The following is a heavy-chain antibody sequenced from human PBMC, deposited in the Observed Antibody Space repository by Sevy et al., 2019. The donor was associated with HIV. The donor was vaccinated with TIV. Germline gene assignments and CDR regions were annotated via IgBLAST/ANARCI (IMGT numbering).Heavy chain of an antibody. V-gene: IGHV3-33*08. D-gene: IGHD2-21*02. CDR3: ARGGGYCGGDCYSIDY. CDR1: GFTFSSYV. J-gene: IGHJ4*02. CDR2: IWYDGTIK. Sequence: GGSLRLSCAASGFTFSSYVMHWVRHAPGKGLEWVALIWYDGTIKYYADSVKDRFTISRDNSKDTLFLQMNSLTPEDTAVYYCARGGGYCGGDCYSIDYWGQGALVTVSS.